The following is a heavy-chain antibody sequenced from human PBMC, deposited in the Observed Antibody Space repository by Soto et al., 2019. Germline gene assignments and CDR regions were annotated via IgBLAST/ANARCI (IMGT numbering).Heavy chain of an antibody. J-gene: IGHJ6*03. CDR3: ASGRIVVAAQPSLFYYYYYYMDV. CDR2: ISAYNGNT. D-gene: IGHD2-15*01. V-gene: IGHV1-18*01. Sequence: ASVKVSCKASGYTFTSYGISWVRQAPGQGLEWMGWISAYNGNTNYAQKLQGRVTMTTDTSTSTAYMELRSLRSDDTAVYYCASGRIVVAAQPSLFYYYYYYMDVWGKGTTVTVSS. CDR1: GYTFTSYG.